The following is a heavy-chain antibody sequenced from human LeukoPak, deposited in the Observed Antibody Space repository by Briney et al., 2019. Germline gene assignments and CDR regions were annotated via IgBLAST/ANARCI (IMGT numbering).Heavy chain of an antibody. CDR3: ARVEKGGTVDY. V-gene: IGHV1-69*05. Sequence: GSSVKVSCKASGDTFSSYAISWVRQAPGQGLEWMGRIIPIFGTANYAQKFQGRVTITTDESTSTDYMELSSLSSEETAVNYCARVEKGGTVDYWGQGTLVTVSS. CDR1: GDTFSSYA. D-gene: IGHD1-1*01. J-gene: IGHJ4*02. CDR2: IIPIFGTA.